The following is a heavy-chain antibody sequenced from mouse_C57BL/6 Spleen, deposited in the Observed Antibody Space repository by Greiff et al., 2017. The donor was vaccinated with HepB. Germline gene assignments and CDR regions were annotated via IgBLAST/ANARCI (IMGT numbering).Heavy chain of an antibody. CDR3: ARVTTVVEDYAMDY. V-gene: IGHV1-80*01. J-gene: IGHJ4*01. CDR2: IYPGDGDT. CDR1: GYAFSSYW. D-gene: IGHD1-1*01. Sequence: QVQLKESGAELVKPGASVKISCKASGYAFSSYWMNWVKQRPGKGLEWIGQIYPGDGDTNYNGKFKGKATLTADKSSSTAYMQLSSLTSEDSAVYFCARVTTVVEDYAMDYWGQGTSVTVSS.